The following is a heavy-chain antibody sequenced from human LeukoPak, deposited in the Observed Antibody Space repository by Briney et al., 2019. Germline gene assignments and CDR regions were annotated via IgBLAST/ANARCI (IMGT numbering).Heavy chain of an antibody. Sequence: ASAKVSCKATGYSFSRYGFIWVRQAPGQGLEWMGWISGYNGDTNYAEKFRGRVTMTTDTSTSTAYMELRSLGPDDTAMYFCAREGPDTVTIVPIFDYWGQGTLVTVSS. D-gene: IGHD4-17*01. CDR2: ISGYNGDT. V-gene: IGHV1-18*01. J-gene: IGHJ4*02. CDR1: GYSFSRYG. CDR3: AREGPDTVTIVPIFDY.